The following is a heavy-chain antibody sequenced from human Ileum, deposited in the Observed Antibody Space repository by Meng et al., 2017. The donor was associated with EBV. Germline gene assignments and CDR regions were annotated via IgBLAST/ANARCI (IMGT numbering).Heavy chain of an antibody. V-gene: IGHV4-59*01. CDR2: IYYTGST. CDR1: NGSITRDY. J-gene: IGHJ4*02. D-gene: IGHD3-10*01. CDR3: ARVSGMVRGVPPRRFDY. Sequence: VPAQGSGPGLVKSSETLSPTCSASNGSITRDYWTWVRQPPGKGLEWIGYIYYTGSTNYNPSLKSRVTISLDTSKNQFSLNLSSVTAADTAVYFCARVSGMVRGVPPRRFDYWGQGTLVTVSS.